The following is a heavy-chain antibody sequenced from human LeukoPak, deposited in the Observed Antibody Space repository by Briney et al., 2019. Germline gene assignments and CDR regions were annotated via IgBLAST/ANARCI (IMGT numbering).Heavy chain of an antibody. V-gene: IGHV3-48*01. CDR3: ARVRGSYASDY. J-gene: IGHJ4*02. CDR2: ISSSSSTI. Sequence: SGGSLRLSCAASGFTFSGYSMSWVRQAPGKGLEWLSYISSSSSTIYYADSVKGRITISRDKAKNSLYLQMSSLRAEDTALYYCARVRGSYASDYWGQGTLVTVSS. D-gene: IGHD3-16*01. CDR1: GFTFSGYS.